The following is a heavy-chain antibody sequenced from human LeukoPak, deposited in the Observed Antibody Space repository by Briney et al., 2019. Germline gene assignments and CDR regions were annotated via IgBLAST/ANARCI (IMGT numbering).Heavy chain of an antibody. V-gene: IGHV4-59*11. CDR2: ISYMGST. Sequence: PETLSLTCTVSGDSMNSHYWSWIRQPPGKGLEWIGYISYMGSTNYNPSLKSRVTISVDTSKNQFSLRLSSVTAADTAVYYCARDPTTVTKGLDIWGQGTMVTVSS. J-gene: IGHJ3*02. CDR1: GDSMNSHY. D-gene: IGHD4-17*01. CDR3: ARDPTTVTKGLDI.